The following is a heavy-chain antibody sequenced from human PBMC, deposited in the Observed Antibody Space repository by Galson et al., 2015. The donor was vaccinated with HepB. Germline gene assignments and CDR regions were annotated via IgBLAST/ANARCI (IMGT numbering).Heavy chain of an antibody. CDR1: GYTFTRYS. CDR2: ISTHTGTP. J-gene: IGHJ4*02. D-gene: IGHD6-19*01. CDR3: AIPPVAGGLY. Sequence: SVKVSCKASGYTFTRYSMNWFRQAPGQGLEWMGWISTHTGTPTYAQGFTGRFVFSLDTSVSTAFLEISSLKTEDTAVYYCAIPPVAGGLYWGQGTLVTVSS. V-gene: IGHV7-4-1*02.